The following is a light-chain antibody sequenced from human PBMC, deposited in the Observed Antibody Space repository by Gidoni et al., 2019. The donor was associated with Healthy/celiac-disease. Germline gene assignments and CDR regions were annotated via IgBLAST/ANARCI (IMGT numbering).Light chain of an antibody. J-gene: IGKJ3*01. CDR1: QSVSSY. V-gene: IGKV3-11*01. CDR3: QQRSNWPRLT. Sequence: EIVLTQSPATLSLSPGERATLSCRASQSVSSYLAWYQQKPSQAPRLLIYDASNRATGIPARFSGSGSGTDFTLTISSLEPEDFAVYYCQQRSNWPRLTFGPGTKVDIK. CDR2: DAS.